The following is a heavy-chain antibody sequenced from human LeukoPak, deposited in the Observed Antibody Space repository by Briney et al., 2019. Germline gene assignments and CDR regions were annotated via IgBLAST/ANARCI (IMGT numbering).Heavy chain of an antibody. J-gene: IGHJ4*02. CDR1: GFTFSSYG. V-gene: IGHV3-30*18. CDR2: ISYDGSNK. Sequence: GRSLRLSCAASGFTFSSYGMHWVRQAPGKGLEWVAVISYDGSNKYYADSVKGRFTISRDNSKNTLYLQMNSLRAEDTAVYYCAKAGTNYYFDYWGQGTLVTVSS. D-gene: IGHD1-26*01. CDR3: AKAGTNYYFDY.